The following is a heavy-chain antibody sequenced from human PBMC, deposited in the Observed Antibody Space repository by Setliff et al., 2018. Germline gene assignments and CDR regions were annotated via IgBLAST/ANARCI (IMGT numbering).Heavy chain of an antibody. V-gene: IGHV3-48*03. CDR3: ARDELERRDSYYYGMDV. CDR1: GFSFRSFE. Sequence: GASLTISCAAFGFSFRSFEMNWVRQAPGKGLEWVSYIDKSGHTTYYADSVEGRFTISRDNARNSLFLYMNRLRAEDSAVYYCARDELERRDSYYYGMDVWGQGTTVTVSS. J-gene: IGHJ6*02. CDR2: IDKSGHTT. D-gene: IGHD1-1*01.